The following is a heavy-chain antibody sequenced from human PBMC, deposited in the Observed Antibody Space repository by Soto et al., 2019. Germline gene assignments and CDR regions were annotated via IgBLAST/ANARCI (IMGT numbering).Heavy chain of an antibody. Sequence: QVQLQQWGAGLLKPSETLSLTCAVYGGSFSGYYWSWIRQPPGKGLEWIGEINHSGSTNYNPSLKSRVTISVDTSKNQFSLKLSSVTAADTAVYYCAQTTATVTSFDAFDIWVHGTMVTVSS. CDR3: AQTTATVTSFDAFDI. J-gene: IGHJ3*02. V-gene: IGHV4-34*01. D-gene: IGHD4-4*01. CDR2: INHSGST. CDR1: GGSFSGYY.